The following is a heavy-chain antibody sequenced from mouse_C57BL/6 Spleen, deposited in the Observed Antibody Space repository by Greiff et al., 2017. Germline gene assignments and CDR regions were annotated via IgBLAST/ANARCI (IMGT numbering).Heavy chain of an antibody. V-gene: IGHV5-17*01. D-gene: IGHD2-4*01. CDR1: GFTFSDYG. Sequence: EVMLVESGGGLVKPGGSLKLSCAASGFTFSDYGMHWVRQAPEKGLEWVAYISSGSSTIYYADTVKGRFTISRDNAKNTLFLHMTSLRSRDTAMYYCAREDRLPGAYWGQGTLVTVSA. J-gene: IGHJ3*01. CDR3: AREDRLPGAY. CDR2: ISSGSSTI.